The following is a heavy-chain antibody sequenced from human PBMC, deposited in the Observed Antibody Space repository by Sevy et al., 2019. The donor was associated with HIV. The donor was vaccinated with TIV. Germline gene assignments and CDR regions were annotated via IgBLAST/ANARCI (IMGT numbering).Heavy chain of an antibody. V-gene: IGHV3-53*01. J-gene: IGHJ3*02. D-gene: IGHD3-10*01. Sequence: GGSLRLSCAASGFTVSSNYMSWVRQAPGKGLEWVSVIYSGGSTYYADSVKGRFTISSDNSKNTLYLQMNSLRAEDTAVYYCATHGLLWFGELSDAFDIWGQGTMVTVSS. CDR2: IYSGGST. CDR3: ATHGLLWFGELSDAFDI. CDR1: GFTVSSNY.